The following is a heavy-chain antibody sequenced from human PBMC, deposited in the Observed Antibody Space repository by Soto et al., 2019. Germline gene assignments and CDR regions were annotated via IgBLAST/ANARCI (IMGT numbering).Heavy chain of an antibody. Sequence: GALRLSCAASGFTFSSYAMSWVRQAPGKGLEWVSAISGSGGSTYYADSVKGRFTISRDNSKNTLYLQMDSLRAEDTAVYYCSRVHDYGDYVFDYWGQGTLVTVSS. J-gene: IGHJ4*02. CDR2: ISGSGGST. CDR1: GFTFSSYA. CDR3: SRVHDYGDYVFDY. D-gene: IGHD4-17*01. V-gene: IGHV3-23*01.